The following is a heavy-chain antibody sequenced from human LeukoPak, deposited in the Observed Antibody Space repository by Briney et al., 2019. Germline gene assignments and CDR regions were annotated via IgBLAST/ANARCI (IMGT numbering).Heavy chain of an antibody. D-gene: IGHD2-2*01. CDR2: IKQDGSEK. J-gene: IGHJ4*02. V-gene: IGHV3-7*01. CDR3: ARDPHQLPTYFDY. Sequence: GGSLRLSCAASGFTFSSYWMSWVRQAPGKGLEWVANIKQDGSEKYYVDSVKGRFTISRDNAKNSLYLQMNSLRAEDTAVYYCARDPHQLPTYFDYWGQGTLVTVSS. CDR1: GFTFSSYW.